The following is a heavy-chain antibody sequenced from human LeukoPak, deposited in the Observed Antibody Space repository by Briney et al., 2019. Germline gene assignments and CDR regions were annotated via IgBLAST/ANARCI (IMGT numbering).Heavy chain of an antibody. CDR2: ISGSGGST. D-gene: IGHD2-15*01. J-gene: IGHJ5*02. V-gene: IGHV3-23*01. Sequence: GGALRLSCAASGFTFSSYAMSWVRQAPGKGLEWVSAISGSGGSTYYADSVKGRFTISRDNSKNTLYLQMNSLRAEDTAVYYCAVVVAATGGVGWFDPWGQGTLVTVSS. CDR1: GFTFSSYA. CDR3: AVVVAATGGVGWFDP.